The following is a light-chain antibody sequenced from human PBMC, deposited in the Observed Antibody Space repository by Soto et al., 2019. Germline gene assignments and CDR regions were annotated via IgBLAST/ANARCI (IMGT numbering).Light chain of an antibody. V-gene: IGKV3-15*01. CDR3: QQYHTWPIT. CDR2: GAS. Sequence: DIVMTQSPATLSVAPGERVTFSCRASQGVSRKLAWYQHKPGQAPRLLISGASTGATGIPARFSGSGSGTEFTLTISRLKSEDCAIYYCQQYHTWPITFGGGTKVEIK. J-gene: IGKJ4*01. CDR1: QGVSRK.